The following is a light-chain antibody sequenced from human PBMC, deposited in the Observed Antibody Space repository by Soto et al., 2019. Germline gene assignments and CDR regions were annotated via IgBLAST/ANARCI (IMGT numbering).Light chain of an antibody. V-gene: IGKV1-5*01. CDR1: QSISSW. CDR2: DAS. J-gene: IGKJ5*01. CDR3: QQYNSYPIT. Sequence: DIQMTQSPSTLSASVGDRVTITCRASQSISSWLAWYQQKPGKAPKLLIYDASSLESGVPSRFSGSGSGTEFTLPLSSLQPDDFATYYCQQYNSYPITFGQGTRLEIK.